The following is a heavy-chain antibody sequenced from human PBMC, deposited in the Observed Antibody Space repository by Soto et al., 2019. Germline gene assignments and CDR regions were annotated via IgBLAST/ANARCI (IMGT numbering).Heavy chain of an antibody. CDR3: ARAMYNWNYVPWYFDL. D-gene: IGHD1-7*01. CDR2: ISAYNGNT. Sequence: QVQLVQSGAEVKKPGASVKVSCKASGYTFTSYGISWVRQAPGQGLEWMGWISAYNGNTNYAQKLQGRVTMTTDTSTSTGYMELRSLRSDDTAVYYCARAMYNWNYVPWYFDLWGRGTLVTVSS. J-gene: IGHJ2*01. V-gene: IGHV1-18*04. CDR1: GYTFTSYG.